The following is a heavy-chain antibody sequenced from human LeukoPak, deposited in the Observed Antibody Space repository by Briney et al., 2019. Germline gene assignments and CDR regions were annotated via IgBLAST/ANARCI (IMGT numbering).Heavy chain of an antibody. Sequence: PGGSLRLSCAASGFTFDDYAVHWVRQAPGKGLEWVSGISWNSGSIGYADSVKGRFTISRDNAKNSLYLQMNSLRAEDTALYYCAKDNYYDSSGQGFDYWGQGTLVTVSS. CDR3: AKDNYYDSSGQGFDY. J-gene: IGHJ4*02. V-gene: IGHV3-9*01. CDR1: GFTFDDYA. D-gene: IGHD3-22*01. CDR2: ISWNSGSI.